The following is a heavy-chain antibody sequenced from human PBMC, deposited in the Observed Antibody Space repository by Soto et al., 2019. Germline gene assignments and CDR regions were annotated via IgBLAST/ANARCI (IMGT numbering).Heavy chain of an antibody. V-gene: IGHV4-31*03. D-gene: IGHD3-9*01. CDR3: ARILRFSGIMTGHYGCFVP. Sequence: SETLSLTCTVSGGSISSGGYYWSWIRQHPGKGLEWIGYIYYSGSTYYNPSLKSRVIISVDTSKNEYSLRLSSLTAADTALYYCARILRFSGIMTGHYGCFVPWGQGTPVTVSS. J-gene: IGHJ5*02. CDR1: GGSISSGGYY. CDR2: IYYSGST.